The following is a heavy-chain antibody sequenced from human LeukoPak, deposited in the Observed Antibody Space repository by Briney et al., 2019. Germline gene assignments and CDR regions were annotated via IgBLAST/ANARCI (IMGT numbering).Heavy chain of an antibody. CDR1: GGSFSGYS. V-gene: IGHV4-34*01. CDR3: AGGPYCSGGTCSFYFYGLAV. CDR2: INHRGST. Sequence: SETLSPTCGVHGGSFSGYSCNWIRQPPGKGLEWIGEINHRGSTNYNPSLKSRVTISEDTSKKQFSLKLTSVTAADTAIYYCAGGPYCSGGTCSFYFYGLAVWGPGTAVTVSS. J-gene: IGHJ6*02. D-gene: IGHD2-15*01.